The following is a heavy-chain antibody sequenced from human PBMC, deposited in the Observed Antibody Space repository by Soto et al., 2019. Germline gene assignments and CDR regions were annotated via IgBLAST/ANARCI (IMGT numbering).Heavy chain of an antibody. V-gene: IGHV3-53*01. CDR3: ARDFPPGAFDI. J-gene: IGHJ3*02. Sequence: GGSLRLSCAASGFTVSSNYMSWVRQAPGKGLEWVSVIYSGGSTYYADSVKGRFTISRDNSKNTLYLQMNSLRAEDTAVYYCARDFPPGAFDIWGKGTMGTVSS. CDR2: IYSGGST. CDR1: GFTVSSNY.